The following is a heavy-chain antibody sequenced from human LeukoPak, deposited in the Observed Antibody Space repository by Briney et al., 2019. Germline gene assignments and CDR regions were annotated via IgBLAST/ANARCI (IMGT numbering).Heavy chain of an antibody. J-gene: IGHJ4*02. Sequence: GGSLRLSCAASGFTFSSYSMNWVRQAPGKGLEWVSSISSSSYIYYADSVKGRFTISRDNAKNSLYLQMNSLRAEDTAVYYCARDPYYDSSGYSPYWGQGTLVTVSS. V-gene: IGHV3-21*04. CDR3: ARDPYYDSSGYSPY. CDR2: ISSSSYI. CDR1: GFTFSSYS. D-gene: IGHD3-22*01.